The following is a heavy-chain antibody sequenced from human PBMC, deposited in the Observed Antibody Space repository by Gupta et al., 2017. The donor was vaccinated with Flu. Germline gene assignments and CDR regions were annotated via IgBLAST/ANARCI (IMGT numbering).Heavy chain of an antibody. CDR2: ASYTGDDT. Sequence: LSCAASGFIFNSYAMAWVRQAPGEGLEWVAAASYTGDDTYYADSVKGRFTVSRDNSRNTLYLQMDSLRAEDTAVYYCTQKSVSIEHWGQGTLVTGSS. V-gene: IGHV3-23*01. CDR1: GFIFNSYA. CDR3: TQKSVSIEH. J-gene: IGHJ1*01.